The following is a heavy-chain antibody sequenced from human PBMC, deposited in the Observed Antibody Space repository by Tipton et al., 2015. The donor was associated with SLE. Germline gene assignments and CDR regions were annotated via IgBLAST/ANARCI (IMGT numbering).Heavy chain of an antibody. CDR2: IYYSGST. CDR1: GGSISSHY. D-gene: IGHD6-13*01. CDR3: ARVIAAAVPTPYFDY. Sequence: TLSLTCTVSGGSISSHYWSWIRQPPGKGLGWVGYIYYSGSTNYNPSLKSRVTISVDTSKNQFSLKLSSVTAADTAVYYCARVIAAAVPTPYFDYWGQGTLVTVSS. J-gene: IGHJ4*02. V-gene: IGHV4-59*11.